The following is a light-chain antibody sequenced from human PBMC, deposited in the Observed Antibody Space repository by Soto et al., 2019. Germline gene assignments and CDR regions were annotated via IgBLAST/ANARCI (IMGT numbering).Light chain of an antibody. CDR2: GAS. CDR1: QSVRSSY. V-gene: IGKV3-20*01. CDR3: QQYGSTPKT. J-gene: IGKJ2*01. Sequence: EIVLTQSPGTLSLSPGERATLSCRASQSVRSSYLAWFQQKPGQAPRLLIYGASSRATGIPDRFSGSESGTDFTLTISRLEPEDFAVYYCQQYGSTPKTFGQETKLEIK.